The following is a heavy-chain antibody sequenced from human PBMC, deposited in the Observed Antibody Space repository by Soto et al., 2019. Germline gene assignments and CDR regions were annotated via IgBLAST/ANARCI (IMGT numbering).Heavy chain of an antibody. J-gene: IGHJ4*02. Sequence: SETLSLTCAVSGGSIRSDNYYWFWILHPPGKGLECIGSIYYSGGTYHNPSLKSRVTISADTSKNQFSLKLTSVIAADTAVYYCASARAGLNDQTDYWGQGTLVTVSS. CDR1: GGSIRSDNYY. CDR2: IYYSGGT. D-gene: IGHD3-10*01. V-gene: IGHV4-39*01. CDR3: ASARAGLNDQTDY.